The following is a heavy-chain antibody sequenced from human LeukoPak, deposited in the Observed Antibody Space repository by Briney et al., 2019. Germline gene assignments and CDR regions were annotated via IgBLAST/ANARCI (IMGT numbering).Heavy chain of an antibody. J-gene: IGHJ4*02. Sequence: SETLSLTCAVYGGSFSGYYWSWIRQPPGKGLEWIGQINHSGSTNYNPSLKSRVTISVDTSKNQFSLKLSSVTAADTAVYYCARGQEGYSYGYDFDYWGQGTLVTVSS. CDR1: GGSFSGYY. V-gene: IGHV4-34*01. D-gene: IGHD5-18*01. CDR2: INHSGST. CDR3: ARGQEGYSYGYDFDY.